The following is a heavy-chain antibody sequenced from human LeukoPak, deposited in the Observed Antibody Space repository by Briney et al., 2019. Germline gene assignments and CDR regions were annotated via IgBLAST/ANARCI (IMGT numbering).Heavy chain of an antibody. D-gene: IGHD2-8*01. CDR3: ARGSNWFDP. CDR2: IFNSGGT. CDR1: GGSISSGGYY. J-gene: IGHJ5*02. V-gene: IGHV4-31*03. Sequence: PSETLSLTCTVSGGSISSGGYYWSWIRQHPTKGLEWIGYIFNSGGTLYNPSLKSRVTISADTSKNQFSLKVSAVTAEDTAVYYCARGSNWFDPWGQGTLVTVSS.